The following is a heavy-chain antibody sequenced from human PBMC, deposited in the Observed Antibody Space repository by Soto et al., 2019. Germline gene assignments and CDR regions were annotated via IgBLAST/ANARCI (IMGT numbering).Heavy chain of an antibody. J-gene: IGHJ5*01. D-gene: IGHD6-13*01. V-gene: IGHV3-33*06. CDR1: GFTFSSYG. CDR3: AENPLGGSSSWYFNWFDP. Sequence: GGSLRLSCAASGFTFSSYGMHWVRQAPGKGLEWVAVIWYDGSNKYYADSVKGRFTISRDNSKNTLYLQMNSLRAEDTAVYYCAENPLGGSSSWYFNWFDPWGQGTRVTVSS. CDR2: IWYDGSNK.